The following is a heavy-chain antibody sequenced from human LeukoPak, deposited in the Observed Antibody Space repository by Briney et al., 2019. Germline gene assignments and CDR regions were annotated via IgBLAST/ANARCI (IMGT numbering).Heavy chain of an antibody. Sequence: PSETLSLTCTVSGGSISSGGHYWGWIRQPAGKGLEYLGRISSTGSTNYNPSLRSRVTISADTSKNHFSLKLTSVTAADTAVYCCARERSMVRGISWFDPWGQGTLVTVSS. V-gene: IGHV4-61*02. CDR3: ARERSMVRGISWFDP. D-gene: IGHD3-10*01. CDR1: GGSISSGGHY. CDR2: ISSTGST. J-gene: IGHJ5*02.